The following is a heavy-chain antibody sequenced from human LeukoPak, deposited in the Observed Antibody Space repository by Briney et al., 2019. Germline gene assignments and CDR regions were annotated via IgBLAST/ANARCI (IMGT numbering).Heavy chain of an antibody. V-gene: IGHV1-69*13. CDR2: IIPIFGTA. CDR1: GGTFGSYA. J-gene: IGHJ4*02. D-gene: IGHD5/OR15-5a*01. Sequence: SVKVSCKASGGTFGSYAISWVRQAPGQGLEWMGGIIPIFGTANYAQKFQGRVTITADESTSTAYMELSSLGSEDTAVYYCARSLRWQWLDFDYWGQGTLVTVSS. CDR3: ARSLRWQWLDFDY.